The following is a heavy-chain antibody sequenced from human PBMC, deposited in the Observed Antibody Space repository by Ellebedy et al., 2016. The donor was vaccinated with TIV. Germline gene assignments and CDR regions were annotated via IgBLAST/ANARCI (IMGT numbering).Heavy chain of an antibody. CDR1: GGSIGGGGYY. D-gene: IGHD3-10*01. CDR2: INHRGST. Sequence: SETLSLXXTVSGGSIGGGGYYWSWIRQPPGKGLEWIGEINHRGSTNYNPSLKSRVTISVDTSKNQFSLKLTSVTAADTAVYYCARNGGHYYGSGTMGDWGQGTLVTVSS. CDR3: ARNGGHYYGSGTMGD. V-gene: IGHV4-61*08. J-gene: IGHJ4*02.